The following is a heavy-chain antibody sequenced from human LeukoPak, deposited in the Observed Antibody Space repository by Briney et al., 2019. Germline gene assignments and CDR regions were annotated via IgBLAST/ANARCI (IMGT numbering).Heavy chain of an antibody. D-gene: IGHD3-22*01. Sequence: SETLSLTCAVSGGSISSGGYSWSWIRQPPGKGLEWIGYIYYSGSTNYNPSLKSRVTISVDTSKNQFSLKLSSVTAADTAVYYCARDSGSSGYQAFDYWGQGTLVTVSS. J-gene: IGHJ4*02. CDR1: GGSISSGGYS. V-gene: IGHV4-61*08. CDR2: IYYSGST. CDR3: ARDSGSSGYQAFDY.